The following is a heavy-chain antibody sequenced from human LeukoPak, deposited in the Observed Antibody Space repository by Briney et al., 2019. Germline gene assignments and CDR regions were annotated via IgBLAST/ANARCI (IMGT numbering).Heavy chain of an antibody. Sequence: GGSLRLSCAASGFTFSSYGMHWVRQAPGKGLEWVAVIWYDGSNKYYADSVKGRFTISRDNSKNTLYLQMNSLRAEDTAVYYCAREGSVVVTAIPTDYWGQGTLVTVSS. V-gene: IGHV3-33*01. J-gene: IGHJ4*02. CDR1: GFTFSSYG. CDR3: AREGSVVVTAIPTDY. CDR2: IWYDGSNK. D-gene: IGHD2-21*02.